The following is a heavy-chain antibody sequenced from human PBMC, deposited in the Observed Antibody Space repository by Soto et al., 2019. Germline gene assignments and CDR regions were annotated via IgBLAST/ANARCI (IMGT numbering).Heavy chain of an antibody. J-gene: IGHJ4*02. V-gene: IGHV2-5*02. Sequence: SGPTLVNPTQTLTLTCTFSGFSLSTSGVGVGWIRQPPGKALECLALIYWDDDKRYSPSLRSGLTITKDTSKNQVVLTMANMDPVDTATYYCAHTTYDILTAHSFDYWGQGMLVTVSS. CDR3: AHTTYDILTAHSFDY. CDR2: IYWDDDK. D-gene: IGHD3-9*01. CDR1: GFSLSTSGVG.